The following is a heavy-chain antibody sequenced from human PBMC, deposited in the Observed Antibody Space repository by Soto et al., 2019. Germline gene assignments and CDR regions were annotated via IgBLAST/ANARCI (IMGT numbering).Heavy chain of an antibody. Sequence: GESLKISCKGSGYSFTSYWIGWVRQMPGKGLEWMGIIYPGDSDTRYSPSFQGQVTISADKSISTAYLQMNSLRTEDTALYYCAQDSGEWLLYRSGGYYGMDVCGQGTRVTVSS. CDR3: AQDSGEWLLYRSGGYYGMDV. D-gene: IGHD3-3*01. V-gene: IGHV5-51*01. J-gene: IGHJ6*02. CDR1: GYSFTSYW. CDR2: IYPGDSDT.